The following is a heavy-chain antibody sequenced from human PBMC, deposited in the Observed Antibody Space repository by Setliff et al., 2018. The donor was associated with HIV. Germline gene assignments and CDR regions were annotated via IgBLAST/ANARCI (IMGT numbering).Heavy chain of an antibody. CDR2: ISGSGIST. J-gene: IGHJ4*02. D-gene: IGHD1-26*01. CDR3: ATDCAVVGGTGSLDS. Sequence: GGSLRLSCAASGFTFSSYSMTWVRQAPGQGLEWVSIISGSGISTYYADSVKGRFTISRDNSRNMLYLQMNSLRVEDTAVYYCATDCAVVGGTGSLDSWGQGTLVTVSS. V-gene: IGHV3-23*01. CDR1: GFTFSSYS.